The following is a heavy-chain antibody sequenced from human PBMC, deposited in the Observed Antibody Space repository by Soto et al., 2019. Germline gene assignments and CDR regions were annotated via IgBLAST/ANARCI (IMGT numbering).Heavy chain of an antibody. J-gene: IGHJ4*02. CDR2: IIPIFGTA. D-gene: IGHD2-21*01. CDR1: GGTFSSYA. CDR3: ARDSGAIFQYSI. Sequence: ASVKVSCKASGGTFSSYAISWVRQAPGQGLEWMGGIIPIFGTANYAQKFQGRVTITADESTSTAYMELSSLRSEDTAVYYCARDSGAIFQYSIWGQGTLVTVSS. V-gene: IGHV1-69*13.